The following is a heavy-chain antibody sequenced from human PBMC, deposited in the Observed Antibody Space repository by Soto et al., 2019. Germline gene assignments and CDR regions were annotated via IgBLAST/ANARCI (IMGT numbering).Heavy chain of an antibody. Sequence: QVQLVQSGAEVKKPGASVKVSCKASGYTFTSYAMHWVRQAPGQRLEWMGWITAGNGNTKYSQKFQGRVTITRDTSASTAYMELSSLSSEDTAVYYGARGDGEHASSGYYWFDPWGQGTLVTVSS. CDR1: GYTFTSYA. CDR3: ARGDGEHASSGYYWFDP. CDR2: ITAGNGNT. V-gene: IGHV1-3*01. J-gene: IGHJ5*02. D-gene: IGHD3-22*01.